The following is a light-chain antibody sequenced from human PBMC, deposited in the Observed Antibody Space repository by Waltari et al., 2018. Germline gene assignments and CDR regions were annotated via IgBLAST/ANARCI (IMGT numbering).Light chain of an antibody. J-gene: IGKJ1*01. CDR3: QVYNKWPPWT. CDR2: AAS. CDR1: QSVSSK. Sequence: EIVMTQSQATLSVSPVERATLSCRASQSVSSKLAWYQQKPGQAPRLLIYAASTRATGIPARFSGSGSGTEFTLTISSLQSEDFAVYYCQVYNKWPPWTFGQGTKVEMK. V-gene: IGKV3-15*01.